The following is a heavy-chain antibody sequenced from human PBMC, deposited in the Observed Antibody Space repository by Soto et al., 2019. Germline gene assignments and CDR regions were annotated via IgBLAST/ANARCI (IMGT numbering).Heavy chain of an antibody. CDR2: IYYSGST. D-gene: IGHD6-6*01. CDR3: ARDRVSSSAEWFDP. CDR1: GGSISSGGYY. J-gene: IGHJ5*02. V-gene: IGHV4-31*03. Sequence: SETLSLTCTVSGGSISSGGYYWSWIRQHPGKGLEWIGYIYYSGSTYYNPSLKSRVTISVDTSKNQFSLKLSSVTAADTAVYYCARDRVSSSAEWFDPWGQGTLVTVSS.